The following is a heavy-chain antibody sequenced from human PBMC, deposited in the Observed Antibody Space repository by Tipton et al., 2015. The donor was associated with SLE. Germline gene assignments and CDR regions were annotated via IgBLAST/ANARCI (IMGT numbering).Heavy chain of an antibody. D-gene: IGHD6-6*01. Sequence: SLRLSCAASGFTFNSYAMNWVRQAPGKGLEGVSKISSGGSTIYYADSVKGRFTISRDNAKNSLYLQMNSLRAEDTAVYYCAREETPSIADDPRFDPWGQGTLVTVSS. CDR3: AREETPSIADDPRFDP. CDR1: GFTFNSYA. V-gene: IGHV3-48*03. CDR2: ISSGGSTI. J-gene: IGHJ5*02.